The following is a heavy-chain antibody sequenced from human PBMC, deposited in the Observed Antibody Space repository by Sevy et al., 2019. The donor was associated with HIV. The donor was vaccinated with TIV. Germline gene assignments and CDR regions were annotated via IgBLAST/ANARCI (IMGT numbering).Heavy chain of an antibody. D-gene: IGHD6-19*01. V-gene: IGHV1-69*13. CDR1: GGTFRSYG. CDR2: IIPILGST. CDR3: ARGGGNGWYYFDY. J-gene: IGHJ4*02. Sequence: ASVKVSCKASGGTFRSYGISWVRQAPGQGLEWMGGIIPILGSTNYAQKFQGRVTITADESTHTAYMELNSLRSEDTAVYYCARGGGNGWYYFDYWGQETLVTVSS.